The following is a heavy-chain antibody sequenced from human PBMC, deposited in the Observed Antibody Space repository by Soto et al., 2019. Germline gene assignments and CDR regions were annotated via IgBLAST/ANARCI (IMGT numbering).Heavy chain of an antibody. V-gene: IGHV4-39*01. Sequence: QKQLQESGPGLVKPSETLSLTCTVSGGSVSSSSYYWGWIRQPPGKGLEWIGSIYYTGSTYYNPSLKSRVTISVDTSKHQFSLKLSSVTAADTAVYYCARKDYYDTSGYYRSTFDYWGQGTLVTVSS. CDR3: ARKDYYDTSGYYRSTFDY. J-gene: IGHJ4*02. CDR2: IYYTGST. D-gene: IGHD3-22*01. CDR1: GGSVSSSSYY.